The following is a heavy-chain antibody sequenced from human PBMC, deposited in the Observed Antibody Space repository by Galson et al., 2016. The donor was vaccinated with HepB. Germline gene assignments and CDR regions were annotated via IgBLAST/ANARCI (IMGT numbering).Heavy chain of an antibody. D-gene: IGHD2-21*02. CDR2: ISGDGAP. Sequence: SLRLSCAASGFTFSSYAMSWVRQAPGKGLEWVSSISGDGAPYYVDSMKGRFTISRDNSKDTLYLQMISLRAEDTAVYYCAKSTLGVTLESYYYGMDVWGQGTTVTVSS. V-gene: IGHV3-23*01. CDR1: GFTFSSYA. J-gene: IGHJ6*02. CDR3: AKSTLGVTLESYYYGMDV.